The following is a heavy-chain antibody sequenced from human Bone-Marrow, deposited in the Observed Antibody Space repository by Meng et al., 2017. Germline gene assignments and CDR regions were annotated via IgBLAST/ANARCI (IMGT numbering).Heavy chain of an antibody. CDR1: GFTFGDYA. CDR2: ISYDGSNK. D-gene: IGHD3-10*01. CDR3: ARDRWILWFGGLDY. J-gene: IGHJ4*02. V-gene: IGHV3-30*01. Sequence: GESLKISCTASGFTFGDYAMSWVRQAPGKGLEWVAVISYDGSNKYYADSVKGRFTISRDNSKNTLYLQMNSLRAEDTAVYYCARDRWILWFGGLDYWGQGTLVTVSS.